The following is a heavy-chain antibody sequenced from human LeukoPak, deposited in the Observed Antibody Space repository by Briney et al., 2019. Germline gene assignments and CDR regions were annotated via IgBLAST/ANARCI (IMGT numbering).Heavy chain of an antibody. D-gene: IGHD2-15*01. CDR3: ARLWHCSRVTCYSVNWFDP. CDR1: GGSISSYS. CDR2: IYSTGST. Sequence: MPSETLSLTCTVSGGSISSYSWSWIRHPAGKGLEFVGRIYSTGSTTHKPSLKSRVTMSVDTSKNQFSLKLSSVTATDTAVYYCARLWHCSRVTCYSVNWFDPWGQGTLVTVSS. V-gene: IGHV4-4*07. J-gene: IGHJ5*02.